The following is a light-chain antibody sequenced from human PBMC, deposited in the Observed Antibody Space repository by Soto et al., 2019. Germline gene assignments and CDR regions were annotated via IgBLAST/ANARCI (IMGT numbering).Light chain of an antibody. Sequence: QLVLTQSPSASASLGASVKLTCTLSSGHSTYAIAWHQQQPEKGPRYLMKLNSDGSHSKGDGILDRFSGSSSGAERYLTISSLQSEDEADYYCQTWGTGIEVIFGGGTKLTVL. CDR1: SGHSTYA. CDR2: LNSDGSH. V-gene: IGLV4-69*01. J-gene: IGLJ2*01. CDR3: QTWGTGIEVI.